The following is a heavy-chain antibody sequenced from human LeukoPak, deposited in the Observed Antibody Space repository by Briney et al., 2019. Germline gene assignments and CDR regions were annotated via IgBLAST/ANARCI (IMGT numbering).Heavy chain of an antibody. CDR3: AGRRNYYGSGSHFDY. D-gene: IGHD3-10*01. Sequence: GASVKVSCKASGGTFSSYAISWVRQAPGQGLEWMGGIIPIFGTANYAQKFQGRVTITADKSTSTAYMELSSLRSEDTAVYYYAGRRNYYGSGSHFDYWGQGALVTVSS. V-gene: IGHV1-69*06. CDR2: IIPIFGTA. CDR1: GGTFSSYA. J-gene: IGHJ4*02.